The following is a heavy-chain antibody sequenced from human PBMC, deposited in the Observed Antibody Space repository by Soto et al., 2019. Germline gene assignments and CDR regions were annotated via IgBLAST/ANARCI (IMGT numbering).Heavy chain of an antibody. J-gene: IGHJ6*03. V-gene: IGHV4-4*02. D-gene: IGHD2-15*01. CDR1: SVSITSDNW. Sequence: SETLSLTCIVSSVSITSDNWRSWVRQPPGKGLEWIGEIYHTGKTNYNPSPKSRATIPVDKSKNQFSLNLSSVTAADTAVYYCARGVRTRYYYMDVWGKGTTVTVSS. CDR2: IYHTGKT. CDR3: ARGVRTRYYYMDV.